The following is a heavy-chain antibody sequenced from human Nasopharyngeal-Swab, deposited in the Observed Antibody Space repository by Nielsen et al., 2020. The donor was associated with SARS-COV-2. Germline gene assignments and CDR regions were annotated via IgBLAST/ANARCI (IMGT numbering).Heavy chain of an antibody. V-gene: IGHV3-74*01. Sequence: GGSLRLSCAASGFTISRYWMLWVRHAPGKGLVWVSRLHSDGSGTTYADSVRGRFTISRDNAKHTLYLQMNSLRAEDTAVYYCARGGDGYSMDYWGQGTLVTVSS. D-gene: IGHD5-24*01. CDR2: LHSDGSGT. J-gene: IGHJ4*02. CDR3: ARGGDGYSMDY. CDR1: GFTISRYW.